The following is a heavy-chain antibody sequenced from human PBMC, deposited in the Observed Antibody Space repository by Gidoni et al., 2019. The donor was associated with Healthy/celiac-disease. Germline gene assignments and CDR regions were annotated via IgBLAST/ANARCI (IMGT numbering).Heavy chain of an antibody. V-gene: IGHV4-34*01. J-gene: IGHJ5*02. Sequence: SFSGYDWSWIRQHPGKGLEWSGEIKHSGSTNYNPSLKRRGTTTVDTSKNQFSLKLSSATAADTAVYYCASEGSIAAAGTWNWFDHWGQGTLVTVSS. CDR1: SFSGYD. CDR3: ASEGSIAAAGTWNWFDH. D-gene: IGHD6-13*01. CDR2: IKHSGST.